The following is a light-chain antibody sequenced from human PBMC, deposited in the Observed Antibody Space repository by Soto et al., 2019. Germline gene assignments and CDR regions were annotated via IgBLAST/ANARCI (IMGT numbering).Light chain of an antibody. CDR1: QRVGSK. J-gene: IGKJ5*01. Sequence: EIVMTQSPATLSVSPGERATLSCRASQRVGSKLVWYQQKPGQAPRLLIYGASTRATGIPARFSGSGSGTEFTLTISSLQSEDSAVYYCQQYNNWPPITFGQGTRLEIK. CDR2: GAS. CDR3: QQYNNWPPIT. V-gene: IGKV3-15*01.